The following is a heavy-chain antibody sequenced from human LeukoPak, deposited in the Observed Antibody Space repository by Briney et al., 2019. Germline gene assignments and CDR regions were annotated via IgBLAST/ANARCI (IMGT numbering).Heavy chain of an antibody. D-gene: IGHD6-25*01. Sequence: GGSLRLSCATSGFSLSRNGMHWVRQAPGQGLEWVAFILSDGSYEYYADPVKGRFTISRDTSKNTLYLQMNSLRAEDTAVYYCAKDSGGRRLPHDYWGQGTLVTVSS. CDR3: AKDSGGRRLPHDY. CDR1: GFSLSRNG. CDR2: ILSDGSYE. J-gene: IGHJ4*02. V-gene: IGHV3-30*02.